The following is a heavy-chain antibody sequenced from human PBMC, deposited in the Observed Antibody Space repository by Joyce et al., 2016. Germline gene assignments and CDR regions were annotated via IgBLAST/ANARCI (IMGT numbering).Heavy chain of an antibody. CDR2: IYYSDIT. V-gene: IGHV4-31*03. J-gene: IGHJ2*01. CDR3: AGDREGRTYGL. CDR1: GDSLSSGGYY. D-gene: IGHD3-10*01. Sequence: QVQLQESRPGLVKPSQTLSLTCTVSGDSLSSGGYYWSWIRQHPEKGLEWIGYIYYSDITSYNPPVKSRVAISIDTSKNQFSLRLRSVTAADASVYYWAGDREGRTYGLWGRGTLVTVSS.